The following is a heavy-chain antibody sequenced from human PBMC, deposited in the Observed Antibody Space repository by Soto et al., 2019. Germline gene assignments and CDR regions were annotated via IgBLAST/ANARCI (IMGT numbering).Heavy chain of an antibody. D-gene: IGHD3-9*01. V-gene: IGHV4-39*01. CDR3: ARLEGLATISYYFDF. Sequence: QLQESGPGLVKPSETLSLTCSVSGDSINSDKYYWGWIRQPPGKGLEWIGSIYFRGNTYYNPSLQTRVTISLDKSKSQFSLKLNFVTAADSAVYFCARLEGLATISYYFDFWGQGALVTVSS. CDR1: GDSINSDKYY. J-gene: IGHJ4*02. CDR2: IYFRGNT.